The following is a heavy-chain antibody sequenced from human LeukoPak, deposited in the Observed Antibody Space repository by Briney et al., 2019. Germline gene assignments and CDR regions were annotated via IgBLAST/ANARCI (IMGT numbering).Heavy chain of an antibody. CDR2: INPSGDSA. J-gene: IGHJ4*02. Sequence: ASVKVSCKASGYTFTNYYMHWVRQAPGQGLEWMGIINPSGDSAIYAQNFQGRVTMTRDTSTTTVYMELGSLRSEDTAVYYCARAQSYYDHWGQGTLVTVSS. V-gene: IGHV1-46*01. CDR1: GYTFTNYY. CDR3: ARAQSYYDH.